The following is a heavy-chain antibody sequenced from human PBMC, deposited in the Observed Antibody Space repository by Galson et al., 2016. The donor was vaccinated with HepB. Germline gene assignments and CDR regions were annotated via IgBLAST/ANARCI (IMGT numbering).Heavy chain of an antibody. D-gene: IGHD1-26*01. CDR1: GFTFSNYA. V-gene: IGHV3-30-3*01. CDR2: IAHDGYEK. Sequence: SLRLSCAASGFTFSNYAMHWVRQAPGKGLEWVAVIAHDGYEKYYTESVEGRFTVSRDNSKNTLYLQMNTLRPEDTATYYCARVKVPGTEDLQYWGQGTTVTVSS. CDR3: ARVKVPGTEDLQY. J-gene: IGHJ1*01.